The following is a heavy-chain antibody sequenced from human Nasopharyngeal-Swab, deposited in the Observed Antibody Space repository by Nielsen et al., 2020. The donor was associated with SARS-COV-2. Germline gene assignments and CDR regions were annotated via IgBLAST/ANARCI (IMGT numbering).Heavy chain of an antibody. CDR3: AKANVLFWFGQFKDEWFGI. J-gene: IGHJ3*02. V-gene: IGHV3-30*18. CDR2: ISYEGSKK. Sequence: GGSLRLSCTASGFSFNNYGMHWVRQAPGKGLEWVAVISYEGSKKFYAESVEGRFTISRDYSKSTLYLPMDSLRAEDTAMYYCAKANVLFWFGQFKDEWFGIWGQGT. CDR1: GFSFNNYG. D-gene: IGHD3-10*01.